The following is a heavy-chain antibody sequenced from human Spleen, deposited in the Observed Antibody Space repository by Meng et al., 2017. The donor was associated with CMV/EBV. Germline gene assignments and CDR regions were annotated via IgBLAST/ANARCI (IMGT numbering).Heavy chain of an antibody. CDR3: ARVWGSIDY. D-gene: IGHD7-27*01. CDR2: MNLNSGYA. Sequence: ASVKVSCKVSGYTFGEVSIHWVRQAPGQGLEWMGWMNLNSGYAGSAQKFQGRVTMTRDTSISTAYMELSSLRSEDTAVYYCARVWGSIDYWGQGTLVTVSS. V-gene: IGHV1-8*01. CDR1: GYTFGEVS. J-gene: IGHJ4*02.